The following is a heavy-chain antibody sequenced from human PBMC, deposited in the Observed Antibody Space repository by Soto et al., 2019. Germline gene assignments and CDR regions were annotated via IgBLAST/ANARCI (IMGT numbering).Heavy chain of an antibody. J-gene: IGHJ6*02. Sequence: GESLKISCKGFGYRFTSYGIGWVRQMPGKRLKKMGIIYPGNSDTRYSPSFQGQVTISADKFISTAYLQLSSLKASDTAMYYCASQWVYIAMVTPYYYYYYGMDVWGQGTTGTVSS. D-gene: IGHD5-18*01. CDR3: ASQWVYIAMVTPYYYYYYGMDV. CDR1: GYRFTSYG. V-gene: IGHV5-51*01. CDR2: IYPGNSDT.